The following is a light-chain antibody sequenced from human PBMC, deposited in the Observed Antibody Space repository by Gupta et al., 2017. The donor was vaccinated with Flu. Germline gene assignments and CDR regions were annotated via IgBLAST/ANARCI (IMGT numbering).Light chain of an antibody. CDR3: QQYNNWPPRST. Sequence: IVMTQSPATLSVSPGERVTLSCRASQSINNNLAWFQQKPGQAPRLLIYGASTRATGIPARFTGRGSGTDFTLIITSLQSEDLAVYYCQQYNNWPPRSTFGQGTKLEIK. V-gene: IGKV3-15*01. J-gene: IGKJ2*01. CDR2: GAS. CDR1: QSINNN.